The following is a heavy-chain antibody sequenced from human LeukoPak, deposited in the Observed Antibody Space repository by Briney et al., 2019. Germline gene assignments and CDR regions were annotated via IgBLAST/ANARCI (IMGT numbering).Heavy chain of an antibody. V-gene: IGHV3-23*01. CDR2: IHYIRDGP. J-gene: IGHJ3*02. Sequence: GGSLRLSCVGSGFRFSRYAMSWVRQAPGKGLEWVATIHYIRDGPYYADSVEGRFTISRDDSKNTVYLQMNSLRVEDTAIYYCAKDFMGDSSGAFDIWGQGTMVTVSS. CDR1: GFRFSRYA. D-gene: IGHD3-22*01. CDR3: AKDFMGDSSGAFDI.